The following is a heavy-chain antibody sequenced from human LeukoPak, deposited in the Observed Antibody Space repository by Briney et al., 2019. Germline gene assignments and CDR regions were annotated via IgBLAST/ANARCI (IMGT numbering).Heavy chain of an antibody. CDR1: GGSISSGGYY. CDR3: ARYRRKGFWSGYRGLDSYYGMDV. J-gene: IGHJ6*02. Sequence: KPSETLSLTCTVSGGSISSGGYYWSWIRQHPGKGLEWIGYIYYSGGTYYNPSLKSRVTISVDTSKNQFSLKLSSVTAADTAVYYCARYRRKGFWSGYRGLDSYYGMDVWGQGTTVTVSS. CDR2: IYYSGGT. V-gene: IGHV4-31*03. D-gene: IGHD3-3*01.